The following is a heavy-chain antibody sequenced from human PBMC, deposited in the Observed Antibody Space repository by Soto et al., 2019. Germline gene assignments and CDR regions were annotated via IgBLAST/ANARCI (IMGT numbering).Heavy chain of an antibody. CDR2: ISPHKGDT. CDR1: GGTFSGSA. CDR3: ARDLDGSGNYYTNY. J-gene: IGHJ4*02. V-gene: IGHV1-18*01. Sequence: APVQVSCKASGGTFSGSAISWVRQAPGQAREWMAWISPHKGDTYYAQRLQGRVTMTTDTSTSTAYMELRSLRSDDTAVYFCARDLDGSGNYYTNYWGQGTLVTVPQ. D-gene: IGHD3-10*01.